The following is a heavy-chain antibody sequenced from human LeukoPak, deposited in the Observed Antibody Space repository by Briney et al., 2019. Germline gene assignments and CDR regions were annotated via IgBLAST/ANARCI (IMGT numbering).Heavy chain of an antibody. CDR1: GFTFSGYE. CDR2: ISSSGSSI. V-gene: IGHV3-48*03. CDR3: ARQYYYDTSGYDAFDI. D-gene: IGHD3-22*01. J-gene: IGHJ3*02. Sequence: GGSLRLSCAVSGFTFSGYELNWVRQTPGKGLEWVSYISSSGSSIYYADSVKGRFTISRDNAKNSLCLQMNSLRAEDTAVYYCARQYYYDTSGYDAFDIWGQGTMVTVSS.